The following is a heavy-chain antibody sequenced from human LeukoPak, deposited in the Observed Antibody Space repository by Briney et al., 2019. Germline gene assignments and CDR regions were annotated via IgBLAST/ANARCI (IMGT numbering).Heavy chain of an antibody. V-gene: IGHV3-23*01. D-gene: IGHD3-22*01. CDR3: AKDLRRHYYDSSGYHYFDY. Sequence: HPGGSLRLSCAASGFTFSSYAMSWVRQAPGKGLEWVSAISGSGGSTYYADSVKGRFTISRDNSKNTLYLQMNSLRAEDTAVYYCAKDLRRHYYDSSGYHYFDYWGQGTLVTVSS. CDR1: GFTFSSYA. J-gene: IGHJ4*02. CDR2: ISGSGGST.